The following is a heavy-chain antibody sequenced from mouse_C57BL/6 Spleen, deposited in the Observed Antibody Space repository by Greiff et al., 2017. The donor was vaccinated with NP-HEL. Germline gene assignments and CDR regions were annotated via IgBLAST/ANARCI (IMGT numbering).Heavy chain of an antibody. J-gene: IGHJ1*03. CDR3: GGTTVVATRYFDV. CDR2: INPSSGYT. Sequence: VQLQQSGAELAKPGASVKLSCKASGYTFTSYWMHWVKQRPGQGLEWIGYINPSSGYTKYNQKFKDKATLTADKSSSTAYMQLSSLTYEDSAVYYCGGTTVVATRYFDVWGTGTTVTVSS. V-gene: IGHV1-7*01. CDR1: GYTFTSYW. D-gene: IGHD1-1*01.